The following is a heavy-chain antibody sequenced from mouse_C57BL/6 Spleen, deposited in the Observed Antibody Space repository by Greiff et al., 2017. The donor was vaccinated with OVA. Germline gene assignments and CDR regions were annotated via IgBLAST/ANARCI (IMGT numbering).Heavy chain of an antibody. J-gene: IGHJ4*01. Sequence: QVQLQQSGPDLVKPGASVKISCTASGYAFSSSWMHWVKQRPGKGLEWIGRIYPGDGDTNYNGKFKGKATLTADKSTSTDYMQLSSLTSEDSAVYFYARSNYYAMDYWGQGTSVTVSS. CDR1: GYAFSSSW. V-gene: IGHV1-82*01. CDR3: ARSNYYAMDY. CDR2: IYPGDGDT. D-gene: IGHD2-5*01.